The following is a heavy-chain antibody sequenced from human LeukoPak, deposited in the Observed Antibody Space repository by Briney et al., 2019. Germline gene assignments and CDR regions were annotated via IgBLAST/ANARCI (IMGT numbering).Heavy chain of an antibody. CDR3: ARGPRISVAGTGLDY. CDR1: GFTFSNYW. Sequence: GGSLRLSCAASGFTFSNYWMHWVRQAPGKGLVWVSRINSDGINTSYADSVKGRFTISRDNAKNSLYLQMNSLRAEDTAVYYCARGPRISVAGTGLDYWGQGTLVTVSS. D-gene: IGHD6-19*01. J-gene: IGHJ4*02. V-gene: IGHV3-74*01. CDR2: INSDGINT.